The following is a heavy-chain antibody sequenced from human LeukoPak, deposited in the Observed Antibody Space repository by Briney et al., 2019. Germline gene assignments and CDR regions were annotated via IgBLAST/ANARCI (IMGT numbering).Heavy chain of an antibody. Sequence: GGSLRLSCAASGFTFSRYAIHWVRQAPGKGLEWVAVISYDGSNKDYAASVKGRFTISRDNSKNTLYLQMNSLRAEDTAVYYCARGVVVIGPTDAFDIWGQGTMVTVSS. CDR3: ARGVVVIGPTDAFDI. D-gene: IGHD3-22*01. J-gene: IGHJ3*02. V-gene: IGHV3-30*04. CDR2: ISYDGSNK. CDR1: GFTFSRYA.